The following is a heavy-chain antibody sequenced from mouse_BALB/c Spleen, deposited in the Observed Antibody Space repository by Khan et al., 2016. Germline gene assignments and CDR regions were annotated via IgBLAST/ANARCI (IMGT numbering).Heavy chain of an antibody. CDR3: ARHDYFDY. V-gene: IGHV3-2*02. CDR1: FSSITSDYA. Sequence: EVQLQESGPVLSPPSPSLSLPFPFPFSSITSDYAWNWIRQFPGNKLEWMGYISYSGSTSYNPSLKSRISITRDTSKNQFFLQLNSVTTEDTATYYCARHDYFDYWGQGTTLTVSS. J-gene: IGHJ2*01. CDR2: ISYSGST.